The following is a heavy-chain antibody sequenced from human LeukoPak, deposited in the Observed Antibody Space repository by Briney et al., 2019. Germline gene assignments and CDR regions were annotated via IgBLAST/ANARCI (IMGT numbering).Heavy chain of an antibody. CDR2: INHSGST. D-gene: IGHD3-10*01. Sequence: SETLSLTCAVYGGSFSGYYWSWIRQPPGKGLEWIGEINHSGSTNYNPSLKSRVTTSVDTSKNQFSLKLSSVTAADTAVYYCARGRYYYGSGSYPTRFDPWGQGTLVTVSS. CDR3: ARGRYYYGSGSYPTRFDP. CDR1: GGSFSGYY. J-gene: IGHJ5*02. V-gene: IGHV4-34*01.